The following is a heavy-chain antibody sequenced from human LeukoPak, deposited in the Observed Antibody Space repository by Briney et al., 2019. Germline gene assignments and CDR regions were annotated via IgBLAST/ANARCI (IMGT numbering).Heavy chain of an antibody. V-gene: IGHV3-23*01. CDR1: GFTFSSYG. CDR2: ISATGGTT. CDR3: AKDIADYVWGSYQAGDYFDY. Sequence: GGSLRLSCAASGFTFSSYGMSWVRQAPGKGLEWVSAISATGGTTYYADSVKGQFTISRDNSKNTLYLQMNSLRAEDTAVYYCAKDIADYVWGSYQAGDYFDYWGQGTLVTVSS. J-gene: IGHJ4*02. D-gene: IGHD3-16*01.